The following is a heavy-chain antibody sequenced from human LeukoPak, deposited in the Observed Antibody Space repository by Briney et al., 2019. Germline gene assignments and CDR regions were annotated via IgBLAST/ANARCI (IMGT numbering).Heavy chain of an antibody. J-gene: IGHJ4*01. CDR3: ATKKSDYFAQ. Sequence: GESLKISCGASGYNFRKAWIGWVRQTPAKGLDWLGIIYPDDFDTIYNPSFEGHITISADNSITTAYLQWTSLKASDTGLYFCATKKSDYFAQWGRGTQVTVSS. CDR1: GYNFRKAW. V-gene: IGHV5-51*01. CDR2: IYPDDFDT. D-gene: IGHD3-9*01.